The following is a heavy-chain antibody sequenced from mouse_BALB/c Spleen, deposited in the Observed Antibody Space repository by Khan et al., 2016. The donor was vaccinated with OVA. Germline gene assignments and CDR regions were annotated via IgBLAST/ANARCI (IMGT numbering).Heavy chain of an antibody. V-gene: IGHV1S137*01. CDR1: GYTFTDFT. CDR2: ISTYYGDA. Sequence: VQLQESGAELVRPGVSVKISCKGSGYTFTDFTMHWVKQSHAKSLEWIGVISTYYGDANYNQNFKGKATMTVDKSSSTAYMELARLTSEDSAICYCARGGGGDRFAYWGQGTLVTVSA. CDR3: ARGGGGDRFAY. J-gene: IGHJ3*01.